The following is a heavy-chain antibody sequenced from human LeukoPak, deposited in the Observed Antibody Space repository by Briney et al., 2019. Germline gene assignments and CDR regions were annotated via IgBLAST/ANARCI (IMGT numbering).Heavy chain of an antibody. V-gene: IGHV4-34*01. CDR1: GGSFSGYY. D-gene: IGHD6-19*01. J-gene: IGHJ4*02. CDR2: INHSGST. Sequence: PSETLSLTCAVYGGSFSGYYWSWIRQPPGKGLEWIGEINHSGSTNYNPSLKSRVTISVDTSKNQFSLQLNSVSPEDTAVYYCARGVTVVGYYFDYWGLGTLVTVSS. CDR3: ARGVTVVGYYFDY.